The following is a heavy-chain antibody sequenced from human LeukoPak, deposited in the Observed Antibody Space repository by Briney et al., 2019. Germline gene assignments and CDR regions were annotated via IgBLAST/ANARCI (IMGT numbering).Heavy chain of an antibody. J-gene: IGHJ5*01. CDR3: ARHQYYYDSSGNYGWFDS. V-gene: IGHV5-51*01. CDR2: SHPINSDT. D-gene: IGHD3-22*01. Sequence: GESLKISCKGSGFNFTAYWIAWVRQMPGKGLEWMGISHPINSDTKYSPSFQGQVTISADKSTNTAYLQRNSLKAADTAMYYCARHQYYYDSSGNYGWFDSWGQGTLVTVSS. CDR1: GFNFTAYW.